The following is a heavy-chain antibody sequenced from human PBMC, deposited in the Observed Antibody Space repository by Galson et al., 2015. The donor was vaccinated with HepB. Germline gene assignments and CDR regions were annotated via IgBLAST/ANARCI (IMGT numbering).Heavy chain of an antibody. D-gene: IGHD6-19*01. CDR1: GFTFSSYA. J-gene: IGHJ6*02. Sequence: SLRLSCAASGFTFSSYAMSWVRQAPGKGLEWVSAISGSGGSTYYADSVKGRFTISRDNSKNTLYLQMNSLRAEDTAVYYCVGQMSGWYSSGWGPYGMDVWGQGTTVTVSS. V-gene: IGHV3-23*01. CDR2: ISGSGGST. CDR3: VGQMSGWYSSGWGPYGMDV.